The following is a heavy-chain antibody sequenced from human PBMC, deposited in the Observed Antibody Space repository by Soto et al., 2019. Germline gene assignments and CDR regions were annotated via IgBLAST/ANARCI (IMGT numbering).Heavy chain of an antibody. Sequence: QVQLVQSGGEWKRPGASVKVSGQTSGYTFSNYGITWLRQAPGQPLEGLGWISLYSDGTNYAQKFQGRVSMTTDTSTTTAYMELSSLRSDDTAVYYCTRVVPGAEAWFGPWGQGTLVTVSS. CDR1: GYTFSNYG. CDR3: TRVVPGAEAWFGP. CDR2: ISLYSDGT. D-gene: IGHD2-2*01. V-gene: IGHV1-18*01. J-gene: IGHJ5*02.